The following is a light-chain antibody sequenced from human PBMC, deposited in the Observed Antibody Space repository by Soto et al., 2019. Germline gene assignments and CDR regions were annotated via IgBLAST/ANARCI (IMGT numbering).Light chain of an antibody. J-gene: IGLJ2*01. CDR3: QTWGSGIVV. CDR2: LNSDGSH. Sequence: QPVLTQSPSASASLGASVKLTCTLSSGHSNYAIAWHQQQSEQGPRYLMKLNSDGSHSRGAGIPDRFSGSSSGAERYLTISSLQSEDEADYYCQTWGSGIVVFGGGTKLTVL. V-gene: IGLV4-69*01. CDR1: SGHSNYA.